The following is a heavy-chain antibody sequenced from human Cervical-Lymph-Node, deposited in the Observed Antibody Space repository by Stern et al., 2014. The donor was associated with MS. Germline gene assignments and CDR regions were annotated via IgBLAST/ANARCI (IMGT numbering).Heavy chain of an antibody. CDR1: GVTFNIFA. V-gene: IGHV1-69*01. Sequence: VQLVQSGAEVKKPGSSVKVSCTASGVTFNIFAFTWVRQAPGQGLEWMGGIIPVLGKTSYAQSFQGRVTITADESISTVYMELSSLRSDDTAVYYCASTFPTGTPKGEWGQGTLVTVSS. J-gene: IGHJ4*02. D-gene: IGHD1-1*01. CDR3: ASTFPTGTPKGE. CDR2: IIPVLGKT.